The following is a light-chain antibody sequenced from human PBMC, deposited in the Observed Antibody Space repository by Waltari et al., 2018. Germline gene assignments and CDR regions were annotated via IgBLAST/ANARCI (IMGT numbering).Light chain of an antibody. J-gene: IGLJ1*01. CDR3: AAWDDRLNGYV. V-gene: IGLV1-44*01. CDR2: NNV. Sequence: QSVLPQPPSASGTPGQWVTISCSGTSSNIGGSTVNWYQQLPGTAPKLLIYNNVARPSGVPDRFSGSKSGTSTSLAISGLQSEDEADYYCAAWDDRLNGYVFGSGTKVTVL. CDR1: SSNIGGST.